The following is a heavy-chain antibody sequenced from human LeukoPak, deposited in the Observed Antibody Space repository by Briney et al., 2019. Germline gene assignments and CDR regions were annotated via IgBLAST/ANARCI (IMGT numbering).Heavy chain of an antibody. V-gene: IGHV1-3*01. CDR2: INAGNGNT. D-gene: IGHD6-13*01. J-gene: IGHJ6*02. CDR1: GYTFTSYA. Sequence: ASVKVSCKASGYTFTSYAMHWVRQAPGQRLEWMGWINAGNGNTKYSQKFQGRVTITRDTSTSTAYKELRSLRSDDTAVYYCARNTGIAAAGATDVWGQGTTVTVSS. CDR3: ARNTGIAAAGATDV.